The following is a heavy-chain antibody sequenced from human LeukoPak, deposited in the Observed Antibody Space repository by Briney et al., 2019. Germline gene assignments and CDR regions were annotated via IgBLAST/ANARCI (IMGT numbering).Heavy chain of an antibody. CDR1: GFTFSSYA. CDR2: ISYDGSNK. J-gene: IGHJ4*02. V-gene: IGHV3-30*04. Sequence: GGSLRLSCAASGFTFSSYAMHWVRQAPGKGLEWVAVISYDGSNKKYADSVKGRFTISRDNSKNTLYLQMNSLRAEDTAVYYCAKVAITMVDYWGQGTLVTVSS. CDR3: AKVAITMVDY. D-gene: IGHD3-10*01.